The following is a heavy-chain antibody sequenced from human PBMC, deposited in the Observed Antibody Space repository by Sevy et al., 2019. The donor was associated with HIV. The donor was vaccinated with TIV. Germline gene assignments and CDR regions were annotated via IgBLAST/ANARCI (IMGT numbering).Heavy chain of an antibody. Sequence: GGSLRLSCVASGFTLNSYWMHWVRQAPGKGLEWVANIKQDGSVKYYVDSVKGRFTISRDNARNLLYLQMNSLRVEDTALYYCVRAIAADGNFWGQGTLVTVSS. CDR2: IKQDGSVK. CDR1: GFTLNSYW. V-gene: IGHV3-7*01. J-gene: IGHJ4*02. D-gene: IGHD6-13*01. CDR3: VRAIAADGNF.